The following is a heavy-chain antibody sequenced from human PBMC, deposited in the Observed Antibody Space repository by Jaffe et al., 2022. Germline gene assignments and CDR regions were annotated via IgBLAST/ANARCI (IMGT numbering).Heavy chain of an antibody. V-gene: IGHV4-38-2*01. Sequence: QVQLQESGPGLVKPSETLSLTCAVSGYSISSGYYWGWIRQPPGKGLEWIGSIYHSGSTYYNPSLKSRVTISVDTSKNQFSLKLSSVTAADTAVYYCARHSYGEEDIVVVPAAIIVYYFDYWGQGTLVTVSS. D-gene: IGHD2-2*02. J-gene: IGHJ4*02. CDR3: ARHSYGEEDIVVVPAAIIVYYFDY. CDR2: IYHSGST. CDR1: GYSISSGYY.